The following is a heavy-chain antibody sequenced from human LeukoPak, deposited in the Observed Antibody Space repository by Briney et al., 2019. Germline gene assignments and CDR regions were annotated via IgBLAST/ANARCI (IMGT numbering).Heavy chain of an antibody. CDR1: GFTFSSYG. CDR2: ISGSGGST. CDR3: ARGASSGWHYFDY. V-gene: IGHV3-23*01. D-gene: IGHD6-19*01. Sequence: GGTLRLSCAASGFTFSSYGMSWVRQAPGKGLEWVSAISGSGGSTYYADSVKGRFTTSRDNSKNTLYLQMNSLRAEDTAVYYCARGASSGWHYFDYWGQGTLVTVSS. J-gene: IGHJ4*02.